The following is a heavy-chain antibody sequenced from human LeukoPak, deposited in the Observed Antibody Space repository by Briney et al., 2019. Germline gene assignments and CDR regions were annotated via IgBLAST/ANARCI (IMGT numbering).Heavy chain of an antibody. CDR2: IYYSGST. J-gene: IGHJ4*02. V-gene: IGHV4-39*07. D-gene: IGHD2-2*01. CDR3: ARPGYCSSTSCSLDY. Sequence: SETLSLTCTVSGGSISSSSYYWGWIRQPPGKGLEWIVSIYYSGSTYYNPSLKSRVTISVDTSKNQFSLKLSSVTAAATAVYYCARPGYCSSTSCSLDYWGQGTLVTVSS. CDR1: GGSISSSSYY.